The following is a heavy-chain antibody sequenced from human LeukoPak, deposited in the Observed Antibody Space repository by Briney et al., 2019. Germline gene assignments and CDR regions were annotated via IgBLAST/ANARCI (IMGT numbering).Heavy chain of an antibody. CDR2: INHSGST. J-gene: IGHJ6*03. V-gene: IGHV4-34*01. CDR1: GGSFSGYY. CDR3: ARGVRITMVRGVISPMDV. Sequence: SETLSLTCAVYGGSFSGYYWSWIRQPPGKGLEWIGEINHSGSTNYNPSLKSQVTISVDTSRNQFSLKLSSVTAADTAVYYCARGVRITMVRGVISPMDVWGKGTTVTVSS. D-gene: IGHD3-10*01.